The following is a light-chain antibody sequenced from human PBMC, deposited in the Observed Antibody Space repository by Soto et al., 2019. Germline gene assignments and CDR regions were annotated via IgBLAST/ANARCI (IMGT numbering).Light chain of an antibody. CDR1: SSDVGLYDY. V-gene: IGLV2-14*01. CDR3: SSYTSDSSYV. CDR2: AVS. Sequence: QSVLTHPASVSGSPGQSITISCTGTSSDVGLYDYVSWYQQHPGKAPQLMIYAVSNRLSGVSNRFSASKSGNTASLFISGLQAEDEADYYCSSYTSDSSYVFGSGTKVTVL. J-gene: IGLJ1*01.